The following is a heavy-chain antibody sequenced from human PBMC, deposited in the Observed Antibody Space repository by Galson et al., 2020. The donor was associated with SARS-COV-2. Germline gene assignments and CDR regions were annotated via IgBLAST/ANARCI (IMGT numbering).Heavy chain of an antibody. D-gene: IGHD2-21*01. Sequence: WIGNIVHNGMTYYNPSLMSRVTMSVDTSKNHFSLKLSSVTAADTAVYYCARTISKGVFDVWGQGTMLTVSS. CDR2: IVHNGMT. V-gene: IGHV4-38-2*01. J-gene: IGHJ3*01. CDR3: ARTISKGVFDV.